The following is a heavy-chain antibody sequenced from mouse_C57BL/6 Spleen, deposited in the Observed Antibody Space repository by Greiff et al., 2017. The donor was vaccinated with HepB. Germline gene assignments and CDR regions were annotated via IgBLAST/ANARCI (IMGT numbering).Heavy chain of an antibody. V-gene: IGHV5-16*01. CDR1: GFTFSDYY. Sequence: EVQVVESEGGLVQPGSSMKLSCTASGFTFSDYYMAWVRQVPEKGLEWVANINYDGSSTYYLDSLKSRFIISRDNAKNILYLQMSSLKSEDTATYYCARDGTHYFDYWGQGTTLTVSS. J-gene: IGHJ2*01. CDR2: INYDGSST. CDR3: ARDGTHYFDY.